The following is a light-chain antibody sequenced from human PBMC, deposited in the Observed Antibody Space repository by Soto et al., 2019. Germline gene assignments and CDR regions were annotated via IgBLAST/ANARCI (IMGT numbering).Light chain of an antibody. CDR2: GAS. Sequence: EIVMTQSPATLSVSPGERATLSCRASQSVSSNLAWYQQKPGQAPRRLIYGASTRATGIPARFSGSGSGTEFTLTISSLQSKNFAVYYCQQYNNFPITFCQGTRLEIK. J-gene: IGKJ5*01. V-gene: IGKV3D-15*01. CDR3: QQYNNFPIT. CDR1: QSVSSN.